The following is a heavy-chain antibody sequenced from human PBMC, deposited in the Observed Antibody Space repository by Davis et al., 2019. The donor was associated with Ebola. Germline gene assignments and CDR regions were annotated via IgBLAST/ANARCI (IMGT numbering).Heavy chain of an antibody. Sequence: GESLKISCAASGFTFSDYYMSWIRQAPGKGLEWVSYISSSSSYTNYADSVKGRFTISRDNAKNSLYLQMNSLRAEDTAVYYCARVPRTTVVTDIAFDIWGQGTMVTVSS. V-gene: IGHV3-11*06. D-gene: IGHD4-23*01. J-gene: IGHJ3*02. CDR1: GFTFSDYY. CDR3: ARVPRTTVVTDIAFDI. CDR2: ISSSSSYT.